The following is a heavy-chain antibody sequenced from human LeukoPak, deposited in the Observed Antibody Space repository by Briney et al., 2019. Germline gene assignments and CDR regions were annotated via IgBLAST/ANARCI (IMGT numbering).Heavy chain of an antibody. CDR3: ARQNDFWSGYDSYYYMDV. CDR1: GYSFTSYW. Sequence: GESLQISCQGSGYSFTSYWVGWVRQMPGKGLEWMGIIYPGDSDTRYSPSFQGQVTISADKSISTAYLQWSSLKASDTAMYYCARQNDFWSGYDSYYYMDVWGKGTTVTVSS. J-gene: IGHJ6*03. D-gene: IGHD3-3*01. CDR2: IYPGDSDT. V-gene: IGHV5-51*01.